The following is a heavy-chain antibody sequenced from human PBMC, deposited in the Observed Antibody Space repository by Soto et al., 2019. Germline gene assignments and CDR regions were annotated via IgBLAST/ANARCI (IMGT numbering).Heavy chain of an antibody. CDR1: GFTFSSYG. D-gene: IGHD6-6*01. V-gene: IGHV3-30*18. CDR2: ISYDGSNK. CDR3: AKVVGEYSSKRMGY. Sequence: QVQLVESGGGVVQPGRSLRLSCAASGFTFSSYGMHWVRQAPGKGLEWVVVISYDGSNKYYADSVKGRFTISRDNSKNTLYLQMNSLRAEDTAVYYCAKVVGEYSSKRMGYWGQGTLVTVSS. J-gene: IGHJ4*02.